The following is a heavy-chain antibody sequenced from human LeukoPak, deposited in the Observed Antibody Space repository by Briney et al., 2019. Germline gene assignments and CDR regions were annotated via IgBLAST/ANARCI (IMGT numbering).Heavy chain of an antibody. J-gene: IGHJ6*03. Sequence: ASVKVSCKASGYTFTSYDINWVRQATGQGLEWMGWMNPNSGNTGYAQKFQGRVTITRNTSISTAYMELSSLRSEDTAVYYCARVSSSWYYYYYMDVWGKGTTVTVSS. V-gene: IGHV1-8*03. CDR2: MNPNSGNT. CDR3: ARVSSSWYYYYYMDV. CDR1: GYTFTSYD. D-gene: IGHD6-13*01.